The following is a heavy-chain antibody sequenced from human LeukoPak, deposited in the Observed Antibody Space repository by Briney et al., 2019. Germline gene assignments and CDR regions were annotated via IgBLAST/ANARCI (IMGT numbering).Heavy chain of an antibody. CDR2: ISGSGSST. V-gene: IGHV3-23*01. Sequence: PGGSLRLSCAASGFTFSTYAMSWVRQARGKGLERVSVISGSGSSTYYADSVKGRFTISRDNSKNTLYLQMNSLRAEDTAVYYCAKEMATIRAFDFWGQGTMVTVSS. D-gene: IGHD5-24*01. CDR1: GFTFSTYA. J-gene: IGHJ3*01. CDR3: AKEMATIRAFDF.